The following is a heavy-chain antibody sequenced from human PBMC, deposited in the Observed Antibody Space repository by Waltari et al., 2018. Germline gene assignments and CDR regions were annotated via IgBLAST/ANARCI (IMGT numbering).Heavy chain of an antibody. D-gene: IGHD6-6*01. V-gene: IGHV1-24*01. J-gene: IGHJ5*02. Sequence: QVQLVQSGAEVKKPGASVKVSCKGSGYTLTELSMPWVRQAPGKGLEWRGGFDPEDGETIYAQKFQGRVTMTEDTSTDTAYMELSSLRSEDTAVYYCATGQGLAAPNWFDPWGQGTLVTVSS. CDR1: GYTLTELS. CDR3: ATGQGLAAPNWFDP. CDR2: FDPEDGET.